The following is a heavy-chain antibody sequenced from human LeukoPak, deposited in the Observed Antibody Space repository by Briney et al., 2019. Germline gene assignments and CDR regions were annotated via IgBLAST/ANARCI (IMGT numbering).Heavy chain of an antibody. CDR3: VTVSSFDY. V-gene: IGHV3-72*01. Sequence: PGGSLRLSCAASGFTFTDHYMDWVRQAPGKGPEWVGRIRNKANSHTAEYAASVKDRFTISRDDSKNSLYLQMNSLKTEDTAVYYCVTVSSFDYWGQGTLVTVSS. CDR1: GFTFTDHY. CDR2: IRNKANSHTA. J-gene: IGHJ4*02.